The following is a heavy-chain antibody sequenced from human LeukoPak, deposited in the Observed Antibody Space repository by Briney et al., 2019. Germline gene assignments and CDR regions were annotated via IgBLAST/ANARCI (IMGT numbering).Heavy chain of an antibody. CDR2: INRGGDT. CDR1: GGSFSGNY. J-gene: IGHJ4*02. D-gene: IGHD3-10*01. Sequence: SETLSLTCAVCGGSFSGNYWSWIRQPPGKGLEWIGEINRGGDTNYNPSLKSRVTISVDTSKNQFSLKLSSVTAADTAVYFCARGYGSGSYYRVWGQGTLVTVS. CDR3: ARGYGSGSYYRV. V-gene: IGHV4-34*01.